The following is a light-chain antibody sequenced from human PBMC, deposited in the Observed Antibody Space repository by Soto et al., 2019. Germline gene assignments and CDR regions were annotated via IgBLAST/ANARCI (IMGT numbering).Light chain of an antibody. CDR3: SSYTNINTRAGV. Sequence: QSFLTQLAAVSTTGGNLFSISPAPPSGYIGNCNSVSWYQQHPGKAPNLVIYEVTDRTSGVSNSFSGSKSGNTASLTISGLQAEDEAEYYCSSYTNINTRAGVFGTGTKLTVL. V-gene: IGLV2-14*01. CDR2: EVT. CDR1: SGYIGNCNS. J-gene: IGLJ1*01.